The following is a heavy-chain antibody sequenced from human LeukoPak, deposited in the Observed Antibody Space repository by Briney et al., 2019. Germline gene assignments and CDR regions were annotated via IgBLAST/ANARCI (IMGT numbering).Heavy chain of an antibody. V-gene: IGHV3-74*01. Sequence: GRSLRLSCAASGFTFSSYWMHWVRQAPGKGLVWVSRINSDGSSTSYADSVKGRFTISRDNAKNTLYLQMSSLRAEDTAVYYCARDGSGSYTYFDYWGQGTLVTVSS. CDR2: INSDGSST. CDR3: ARDGSGSYTYFDY. CDR1: GFTFSSYW. D-gene: IGHD1-26*01. J-gene: IGHJ4*02.